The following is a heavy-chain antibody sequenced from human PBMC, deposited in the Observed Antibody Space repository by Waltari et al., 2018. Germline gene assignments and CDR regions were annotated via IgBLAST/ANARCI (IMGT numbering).Heavy chain of an antibody. V-gene: IGHV3-74*01. CDR1: VSSFSTYW. CDR2: INPDGSTT. J-gene: IGHJ6*02. Sequence: VQLVQFGGGLAQPGGSLRLYCADSVSSFSTYWRNWARPVPGQGLVCNSPINPDGSTTLYADSGKGRFTTSGDNAKNTLYLQMDSLRADDTAVYYCVRSGFMDVWGQGTTVIVSS. CDR3: VRSGFMDV.